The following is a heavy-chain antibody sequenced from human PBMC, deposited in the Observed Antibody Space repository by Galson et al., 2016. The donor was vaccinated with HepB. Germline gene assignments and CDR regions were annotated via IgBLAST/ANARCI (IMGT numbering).Heavy chain of an antibody. D-gene: IGHD1-1*01. V-gene: IGHV1-8*01. CDR2: MDTTTYKT. J-gene: IGHJ3*01. Sequence: SVKVSCKASGYTFTNHYINWVRQATGHGPEWMGWMDTTTYKTGYAQKFQGRFTMTKNTPLGTAYMELSSQRSGDTAVYYCARGHWNARDAFDVWGQGTMVTVSS. CDR3: ARGHWNARDAFDV. CDR1: GYTFTNHY.